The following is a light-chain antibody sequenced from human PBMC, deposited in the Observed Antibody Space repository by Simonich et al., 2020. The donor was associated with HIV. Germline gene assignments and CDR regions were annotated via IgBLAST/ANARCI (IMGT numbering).Light chain of an antibody. CDR2: GAS. Sequence: EIVLTQSPGTLSLSPGQRATLSCRASQSVSSSYLAWYQQKPGQAPMLLIYGASTRATGIPARFSGSGSGTDFTLTSNSLQSEDFALYYCQQYRKWWTFGQGTKVEIK. V-gene: IGKV3-20*01. J-gene: IGKJ1*01. CDR3: QQYRKWWT. CDR1: QSVSSSY.